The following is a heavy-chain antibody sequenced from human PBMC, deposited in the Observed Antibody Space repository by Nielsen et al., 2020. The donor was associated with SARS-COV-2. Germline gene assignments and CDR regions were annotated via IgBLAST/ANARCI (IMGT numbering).Heavy chain of an antibody. D-gene: IGHD6-13*01. CDR3: ASLGMGSSWSFSDAFDI. V-gene: IGHV3-74*01. CDR1: GFTFSSYW. J-gene: IGHJ3*02. CDR2: INSDGSST. Sequence: GGSLRLSCAASGFTFSSYWMHWVRQAPGKGLVWVSRINSDGSSTSYADSVKGRFTISRDNAKNTLYLQMNSLRAEDTAVYYCASLGMGSSWSFSDAFDIWGQGTMVTVSS.